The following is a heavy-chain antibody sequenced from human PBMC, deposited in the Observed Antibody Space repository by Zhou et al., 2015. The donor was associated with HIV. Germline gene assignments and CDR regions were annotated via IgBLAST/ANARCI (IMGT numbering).Heavy chain of an antibody. CDR3: ARDDSSGYHSFDY. CDR1: GGTFSSYA. CDR2: ISVYSGNT. J-gene: IGHJ4*02. D-gene: IGHD3-22*01. V-gene: IGHV1-18*01. Sequence: QLVQSGAEVKKPGSSVKVSCKASGGTFSSYAISWVRQAPGQGLEWMGWISVYSGNTNYAQKLQGRVTMTTDTSTSTAYMELRSLRSDDSAMYYCARDDSSGYHSFDYWGQGTLVTVSS.